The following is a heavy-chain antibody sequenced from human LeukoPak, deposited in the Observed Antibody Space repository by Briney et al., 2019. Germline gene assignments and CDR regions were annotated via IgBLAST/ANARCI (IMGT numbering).Heavy chain of an antibody. D-gene: IGHD2-2*01. V-gene: IGHV4-34*01. Sequence: SETLSLTCAVYGGSFSGYYWSWIRQPPGKGLEWIGEINHSGSTNYNPSLKSRVTISVDTSKNQFSLKLGSVTAADTAVYYCARGRHVHYIVVVPAALKPFDYWGQGTLVTVSS. CDR2: INHSGST. J-gene: IGHJ4*02. CDR3: ARGRHVHYIVVVPAALKPFDY. CDR1: GGSFSGYY.